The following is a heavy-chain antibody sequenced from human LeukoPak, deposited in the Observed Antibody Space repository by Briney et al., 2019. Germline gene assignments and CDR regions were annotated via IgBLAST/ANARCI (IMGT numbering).Heavy chain of an antibody. Sequence: GGSLRLSCAASGFTVSSNYMNWVRQAPGKGLEWVSVIYSGGSTYYADSVKGRFTISRDNSKNTLYLQMNSLRAEDTAVYYCARVIGSSLFYYHCGMDVWGQGTTVTVSS. J-gene: IGHJ6*02. D-gene: IGHD1-26*01. V-gene: IGHV3-53*01. CDR2: IYSGGST. CDR1: GFTVSSNY. CDR3: ARVIGSSLFYYHCGMDV.